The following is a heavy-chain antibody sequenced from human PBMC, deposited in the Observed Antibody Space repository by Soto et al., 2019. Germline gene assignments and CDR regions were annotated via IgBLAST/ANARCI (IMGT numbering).Heavy chain of an antibody. CDR1: GFTFSGYG. CDR3: ATSVVVLTSAWFDP. D-gene: IGHD2-15*01. V-gene: IGHV3-30*03. CDR2: ISHDGSNK. J-gene: IGHJ5*02. Sequence: QAQLVESGGSLVQPGRSLRLSCAASGFTFSGYGMHWVRQAPGKGLEWVALISHDGSNKYYADSVKGRFTISRDNSKNPLYLLMNCLIADYTAVYYCATSVVVLTSAWFDPWGQGTLVTVSS.